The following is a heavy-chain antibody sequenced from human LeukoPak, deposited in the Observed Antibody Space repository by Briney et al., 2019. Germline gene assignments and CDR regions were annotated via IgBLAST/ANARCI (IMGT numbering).Heavy chain of an antibody. CDR2: IYIDGTT. CDR1: GFTFSSYA. D-gene: IGHD6-13*01. CDR3: ARGPRYSFY. Sequence: GRSLRLSCAASGFTFSSYAMHWVRQAPGKGLEWISVIYIDGTTYYADSVKGRFTISRDQANNTLYLQMNTLRDEDTAVYYCARGPRYSFYWGQGTPVTVSS. J-gene: IGHJ4*02. V-gene: IGHV3-53*01.